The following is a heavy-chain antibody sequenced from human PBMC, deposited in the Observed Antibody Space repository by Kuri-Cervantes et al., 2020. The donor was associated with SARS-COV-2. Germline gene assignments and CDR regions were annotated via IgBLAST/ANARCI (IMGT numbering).Heavy chain of an antibody. Sequence: GSLRLSCTVSGGSISSHYWNWIRQPPGKGLEWIGYIYYSGSTNYNPSLKSRVTISVDTSKNQFSLKLSSVTAADTAVYYCARDLRNTVVTPNYYYYYYMDVWGKGTTVTVSS. CDR2: IYYSGST. V-gene: IGHV4-59*11. J-gene: IGHJ6*03. D-gene: IGHD4-23*01. CDR3: ARDLRNTVVTPNYYYYYYMDV. CDR1: GGSISSHY.